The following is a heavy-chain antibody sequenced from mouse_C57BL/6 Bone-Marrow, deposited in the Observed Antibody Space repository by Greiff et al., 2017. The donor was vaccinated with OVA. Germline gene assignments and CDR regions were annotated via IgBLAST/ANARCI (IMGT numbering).Heavy chain of an antibody. CDR3: AISGTGAFDY. D-gene: IGHD4-1*01. CDR2: LHPSDSDT. J-gene: IGHJ2*01. Sequence: QVHVKQPGAELVKPGASVKVSCKASGYTFTSYWMHWVKQRPGQGLEWIGRLHPSDSDTNYNQKFKGKATLTVDKSSSTAYMQLSSLTSEDAAVYYCAISGTGAFDYWGQGTTLTVSS. V-gene: IGHV1-74*01. CDR1: GYTFTSYW.